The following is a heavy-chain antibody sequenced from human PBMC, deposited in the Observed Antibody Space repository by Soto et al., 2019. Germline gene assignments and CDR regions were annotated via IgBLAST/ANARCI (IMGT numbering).Heavy chain of an antibody. CDR2: IYSGGTT. CDR3: ARGSGSLYYFHY. CDR1: GFNVSTNY. Sequence: PGESLKISCAASGFNVSTNYMTWVRQAPGKGLEWVSVIYSGGTTYYADSVKGRFIISRDNFKNTLYLQMNNLRAEDTALYYCARGSGSLYYFHYWGQGTLVTVSS. D-gene: IGHD1-26*01. V-gene: IGHV3-53*01. J-gene: IGHJ4*02.